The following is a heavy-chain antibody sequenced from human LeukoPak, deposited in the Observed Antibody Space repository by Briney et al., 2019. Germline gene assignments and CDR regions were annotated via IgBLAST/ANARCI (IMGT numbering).Heavy chain of an antibody. Sequence: SETLSLACTVSGGSISSYYWSWIRQPPGKGLEWIGYIYYSGSTNYNPSLKSRVTISVDTSKNQFSLKLSSVTAADTAVYYCARVTLGYDFWSGYYNRGNFDYWGQGTLVTVSS. D-gene: IGHD3-3*01. CDR1: GGSISSYY. CDR3: ARVTLGYDFWSGYYNRGNFDY. CDR2: IYYSGST. V-gene: IGHV4-59*01. J-gene: IGHJ4*02.